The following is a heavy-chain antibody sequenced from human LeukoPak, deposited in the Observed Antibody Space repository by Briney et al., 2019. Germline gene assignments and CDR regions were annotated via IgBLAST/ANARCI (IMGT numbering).Heavy chain of an antibody. CDR2: INPNSGGT. J-gene: IGHJ4*02. D-gene: IGHD3-16*01. Sequence: ASVRVSFKASGYTFTGYYMHWVRQAPGQGREWMGWINPNSGGTNYAQKFQGRVTMTRDTSISTAYMGLSRLRSDDTAVYYCARVVRMADYWGQGTLVTVSS. CDR3: ARVVRMADY. CDR1: GYTFTGYY. V-gene: IGHV1-2*02.